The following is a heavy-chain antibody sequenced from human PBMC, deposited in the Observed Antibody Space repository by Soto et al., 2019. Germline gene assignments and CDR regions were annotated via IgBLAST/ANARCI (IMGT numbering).Heavy chain of an antibody. CDR1: GGSISSSSYY. D-gene: IGHD3-10*01. CDR2: INHSGST. Sequence: SETLSLTCTVSGGSISSSSYYWGWIRQPPGKGLEWIGEINHSGSTNYNPSLKSRVTISVDTSKNQFSLKLSSVTAADTAVYYCARGRYYYGSGSYRPTGTIQKDPRGKYGMDVWGQGTTVTVSS. V-gene: IGHV4-39*07. J-gene: IGHJ6*02. CDR3: ARGRYYYGSGSYRPTGTIQKDPRGKYGMDV.